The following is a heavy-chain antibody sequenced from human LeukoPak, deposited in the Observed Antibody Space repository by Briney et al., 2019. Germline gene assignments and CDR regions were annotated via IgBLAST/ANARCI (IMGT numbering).Heavy chain of an antibody. CDR1: GYSFTIYW. V-gene: IGHV5-51*01. CDR3: ARLRPQDAFDV. Sequence: GESLKISCKGSGYSFTIYWIGWVRQMPGKGLEWMGIIYPGDSDTRYSPSFQGQVTISADKSISTAYLQWSGLKASDTAMYYCARLRPQDAFDVWGQGTMVTVSS. CDR2: IYPGDSDT. J-gene: IGHJ3*01.